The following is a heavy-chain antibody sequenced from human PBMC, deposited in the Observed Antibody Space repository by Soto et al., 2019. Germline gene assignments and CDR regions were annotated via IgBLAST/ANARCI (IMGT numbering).Heavy chain of an antibody. D-gene: IGHD2-15*01. CDR2: IIPIFGTA. CDR1: GGTFSSYA. Sequence: QVQLVQSGAEVKKPGSSVKVSCKASGGTFSSYAISWVRQAPGQGLEWMGGIIPIFGTANYAQKFQGRVTITADESTSTAYMELSSLRSEDTAVYYCAREICSGGSCYSGYYYYGMDVWGQGTMVTVSS. V-gene: IGHV1-69*01. CDR3: AREICSGGSCYSGYYYYGMDV. J-gene: IGHJ6*02.